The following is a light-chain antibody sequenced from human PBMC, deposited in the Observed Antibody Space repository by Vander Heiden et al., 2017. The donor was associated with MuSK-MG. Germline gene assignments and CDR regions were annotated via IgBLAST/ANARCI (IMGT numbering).Light chain of an antibody. V-gene: IGKV3D-15*03. CDR2: DAS. CDR3: HQDNHWPYT. Sequence: EILMTQSPATLSVSPGQRATLSCWASESMTTNLAWYQHRPLQAPRLLIYDASVSVTRFSARFRDSGSGTEFTLTISILQSEDLAVYYCHQDNHWPYTFGQGTKLELK. J-gene: IGKJ2*01. CDR1: ESMTTN.